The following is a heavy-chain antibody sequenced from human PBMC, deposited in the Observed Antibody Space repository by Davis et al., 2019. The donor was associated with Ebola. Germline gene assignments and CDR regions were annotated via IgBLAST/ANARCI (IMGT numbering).Heavy chain of an antibody. J-gene: IGHJ5*02. CDR3: ANGNYDSSGYWGYWFDP. V-gene: IGHV3-23*01. Sequence: GESLKISCAASEFSFSSYVMSWVRQAPGKGLEWVSGISGSGGSTYYADSVKGRFTISRDNSENTLYLQINSLRAEDTAVYYCANGNYDSSGYWGYWFDPWGQGTLVTVSS. D-gene: IGHD3-22*01. CDR1: EFSFSSYV. CDR2: ISGSGGST.